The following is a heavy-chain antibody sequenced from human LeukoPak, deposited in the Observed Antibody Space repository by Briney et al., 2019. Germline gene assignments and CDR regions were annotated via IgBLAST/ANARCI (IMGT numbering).Heavy chain of an antibody. CDR3: ARGRPDSRRITMVRGVIGWFDP. D-gene: IGHD3-10*01. CDR1: GGSFSGYY. CDR2: IIHSGST. V-gene: IGHV4-34*01. J-gene: IGHJ5*02. Sequence: SETLSLTCAVYGGSFSGYYWSWIRQPPGKGLEWIGEIIHSGSTNYNPSLKSRVTISVDTSKNQFSLKLSSVTAADTAVYYCARGRPDSRRITMVRGVIGWFDPWGQGTLVTVSS.